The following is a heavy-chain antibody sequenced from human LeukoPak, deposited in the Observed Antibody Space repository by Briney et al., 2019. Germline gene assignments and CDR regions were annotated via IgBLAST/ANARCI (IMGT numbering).Heavy chain of an antibody. D-gene: IGHD1-1*01. V-gene: IGHV1-18*01. J-gene: IGHJ6*03. Sequence: GASVTVSCTSTVSTLIKYVINWGRLAPGQGLEWMGWISGVNGNTNYAQKVQGRLTMTRQRSTSTAYIELRSLSSDYTAVYYCARDGNLFYFMDVWGKGTTVTVSS. CDR1: VSTLIKYV. CDR3: ARDGNLFYFMDV. CDR2: ISGVNGNT.